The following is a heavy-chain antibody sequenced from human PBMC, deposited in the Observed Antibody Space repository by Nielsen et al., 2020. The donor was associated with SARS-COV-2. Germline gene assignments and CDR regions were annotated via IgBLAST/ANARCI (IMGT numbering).Heavy chain of an antibody. Sequence: SETLSLTCAVYGGSFSGYYWSWIRQPPGKGLEWIGEINHSGSTNYNPSLKSRVTISVDTSKNQFSLKLSSVTAADTAVYYCARAIGSGWYGDAFDIWGQGTMVTVSS. CDR2: INHSGST. CDR1: GGSFSGYY. D-gene: IGHD6-19*01. V-gene: IGHV4-34*01. J-gene: IGHJ3*02. CDR3: ARAIGSGWYGDAFDI.